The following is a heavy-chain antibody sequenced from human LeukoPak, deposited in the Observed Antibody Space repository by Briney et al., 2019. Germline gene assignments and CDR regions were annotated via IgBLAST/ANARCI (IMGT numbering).Heavy chain of an antibody. CDR2: MRYDESNE. Sequence: GGSLRLSCAGSGFTFSNYGMHWVRQAPGEGLEWMAFMRYDESNEYYADSLKGRFTISRDNSKNTLYLQMNSLRAEDTAVYYCAREFPRRPGSSSGFDYWGQGTLVTVSS. CDR3: AREFPRRPGSSSGFDY. J-gene: IGHJ4*02. D-gene: IGHD6-6*01. CDR1: GFTFSNYG. V-gene: IGHV3-30*02.